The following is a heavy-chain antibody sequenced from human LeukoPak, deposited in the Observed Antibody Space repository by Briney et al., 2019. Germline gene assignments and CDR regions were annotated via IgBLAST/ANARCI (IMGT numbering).Heavy chain of an antibody. CDR2: ISAYNGNT. D-gene: IGHD3-22*01. CDR3: ARRLYYYDSSGYYYVGAFDI. Sequence: ASVKVYCKASGYTFTSYGISWVRQAPGQGLEWMGWISAYNGNTNYAQKLQGRVTMTTDTSTSTAYMELRSLRSDDTAVYYCARRLYYYDSSGYYYVGAFDIWGQGTMVTVSS. CDR1: GYTFTSYG. J-gene: IGHJ3*02. V-gene: IGHV1-18*01.